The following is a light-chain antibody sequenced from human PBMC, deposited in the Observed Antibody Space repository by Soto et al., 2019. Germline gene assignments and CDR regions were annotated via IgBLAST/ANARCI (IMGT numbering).Light chain of an antibody. Sequence: QSVLTQPPSVSGAPGQRVTISCTGSSSNIGRGYDVHWYQQVPGSAPRLLLSGDNTRPSGVPDRFSGSRSGTSASLAITGLQAEDEADYYCLSYSSSTSPYVLGTATKVTVL. V-gene: IGLV1-40*01. CDR1: SSNIGRGYD. CDR3: LSYSSSTSPYV. CDR2: GDN. J-gene: IGLJ1*01.